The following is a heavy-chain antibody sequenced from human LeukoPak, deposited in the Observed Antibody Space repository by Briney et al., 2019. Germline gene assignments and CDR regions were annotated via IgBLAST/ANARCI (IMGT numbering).Heavy chain of an antibody. Sequence: ASVKVSCKASGYTFTGYYMHWVRQAPGQGLEWMGWINPNSGGTNYAQKFQGRVTMTTDTSTSTAYMELRSLRSDDTAVYYCAREAPSSGGDYWGQGTLVTVSS. J-gene: IGHJ4*02. D-gene: IGHD6-25*01. CDR3: AREAPSSGGDY. V-gene: IGHV1-2*02. CDR1: GYTFTGYY. CDR2: INPNSGGT.